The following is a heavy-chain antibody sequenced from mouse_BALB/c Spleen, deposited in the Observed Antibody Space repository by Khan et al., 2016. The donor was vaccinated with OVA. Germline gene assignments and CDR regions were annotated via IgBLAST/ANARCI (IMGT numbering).Heavy chain of an antibody. CDR3: ARARIITTATSFYFDY. Sequence: VQLKESGPDLVKPSQSLSLTCTVTGYSITSGYSWHWIRQFPGNKLEWMGYIHYSGRTNYNPSLKSRISITRDTSKNQFFLQLNSMTTEDAATVDCARARIITTATSFYFDYWGQGTTLTGSS. CDR2: IHYSGRT. D-gene: IGHD1-2*01. V-gene: IGHV3-1*02. CDR1: GYSITSGYS. J-gene: IGHJ2*01.